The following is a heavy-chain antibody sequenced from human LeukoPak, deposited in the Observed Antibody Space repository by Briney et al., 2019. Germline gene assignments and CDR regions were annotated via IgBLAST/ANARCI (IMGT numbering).Heavy chain of an antibody. V-gene: IGHV4-34*01. CDR2: INHSGST. J-gene: IGHJ4*02. D-gene: IGHD3-22*01. CDR1: GGCFSGYY. Sequence: SETLSLTCAVYGGCFSGYYWSWIRQPPGKGLEWIGEINHSGSTNYNPSLKSRVTISVDTSKNQFSLKLSSVTAADTAVYYCARGGRDNYYDSRVTFDYWGQGTLVTVSS. CDR3: ARGGRDNYYDSRVTFDY.